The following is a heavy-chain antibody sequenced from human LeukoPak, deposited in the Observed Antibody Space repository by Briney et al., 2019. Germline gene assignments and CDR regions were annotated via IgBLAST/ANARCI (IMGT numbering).Heavy chain of an antibody. J-gene: IGHJ3*02. CDR3: ANGQSAFDI. Sequence: GGSLRLSCAASGFTFTTYWMSWVRQAPGKGLGWVSAISGSGGSTYYADSVKGRFTISRDNSKNTLYLQMNSLRAEDTAVYYCANGQSAFDIWGQGTMVTVSS. CDR1: GFTFTTYW. CDR2: ISGSGGST. V-gene: IGHV3-23*01.